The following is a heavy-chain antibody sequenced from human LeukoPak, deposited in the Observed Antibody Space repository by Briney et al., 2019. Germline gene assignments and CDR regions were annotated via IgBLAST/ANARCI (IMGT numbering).Heavy chain of an antibody. D-gene: IGHD2-2*02. Sequence: GSLRLSCAASGFTFSSYGMHWVRQAPGKGLEWVAFIRYDGSNKYYADSVKGRFTISRDNSKNTLYLQMNSLRAEDTAVYYCAKGGAVTPYCSSTSCYKGGDYWGQGTLVTVSS. CDR3: AKGGAVTPYCSSTSCYKGGDY. V-gene: IGHV3-30*02. J-gene: IGHJ4*02. CDR2: IRYDGSNK. CDR1: GFTFSSYG.